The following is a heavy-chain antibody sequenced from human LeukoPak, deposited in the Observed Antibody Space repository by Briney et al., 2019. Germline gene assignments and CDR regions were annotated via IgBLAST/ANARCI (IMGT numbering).Heavy chain of an antibody. CDR2: IYHNGDV. Sequence: SGTLSLTCAVSGGSISTDNWWHWIRQSPGKGLEWIAEIYHNGDVHYNPSLKSRVTMSVDTSKNQFSLKVNPVTAADTATYFCAREVAAGSYRGFDYWGQGTLVTVSS. J-gene: IGHJ4*01. V-gene: IGHV4-4*02. D-gene: IGHD6-19*01. CDR3: AREVAAGSYRGFDY. CDR1: GGSISTDNW.